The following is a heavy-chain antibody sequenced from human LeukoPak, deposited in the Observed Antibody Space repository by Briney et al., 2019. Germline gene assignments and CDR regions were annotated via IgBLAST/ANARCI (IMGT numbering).Heavy chain of an antibody. CDR2: IGTSGDT. CDR3: SRVGSSGWPNYFDS. D-gene: IGHD6-19*01. V-gene: IGHV3-13*04. Sequence: GRSLRLSCAASGFTFSSYDMHWVRQATGKGLEWVSVIGTSGDTYYAGSVKGRFTISRENAKNSLYLQMNSLTAGDAAVYFCSRVGSSGWPNYFDSWGQGTLVTVSS. CDR1: GFTFSSYD. J-gene: IGHJ4*02.